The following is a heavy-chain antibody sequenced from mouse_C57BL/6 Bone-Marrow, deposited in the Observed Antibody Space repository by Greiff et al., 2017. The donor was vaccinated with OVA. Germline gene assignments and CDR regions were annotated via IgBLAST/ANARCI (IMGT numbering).Heavy chain of an antibody. Sequence: EVKLLESGGDLVKPGGSLKLSCAASGFTFSSYGMSWVRQTPDKRLEWVATISSGGSYTYYPDSVKGRFTISRDNAKNTLYLQMSSLKSEDTAMYYCARDGYYWFAYWGQGTLVTVSA. V-gene: IGHV5-6*01. D-gene: IGHD2-3*01. J-gene: IGHJ3*01. CDR1: GFTFSSYG. CDR3: ARDGYYWFAY. CDR2: ISSGGSYT.